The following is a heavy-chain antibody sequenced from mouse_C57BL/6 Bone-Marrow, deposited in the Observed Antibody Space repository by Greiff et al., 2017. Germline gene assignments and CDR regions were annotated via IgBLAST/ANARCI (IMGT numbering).Heavy chain of an antibody. CDR1: GYTFTDYE. J-gene: IGHJ2*01. V-gene: IGHV1-15*01. Sequence: HVQLKASGAELVRPGASVTLSCKASGYTFTDYEMHWVKQTPVHGLEWIGAIDPETGGTAYNQKFKGKAILTADKSSSTAYMELRSLTSEDSAVYYCTPFTEYYFDYWGQGTTLTVSS. CDR3: TPFTEYYFDY. CDR2: IDPETGGT. D-gene: IGHD1-1*01.